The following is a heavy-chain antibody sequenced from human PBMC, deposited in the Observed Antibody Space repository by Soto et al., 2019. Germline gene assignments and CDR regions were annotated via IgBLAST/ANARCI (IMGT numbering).Heavy chain of an antibody. CDR1: GFTFSSSF. D-gene: IGHD6-19*01. CDR3: ARYFRGSGRYFFDY. Sequence: GGSLRLSCVASGFTFSSSFMGWVRQAPGKGLEWVANINQDGGGTYYVDSVQGRFTISRDNAKDSLFLQLNSLRGEDTAVYYCARYFRGSGRYFFDYWGQGTLVTVSS. V-gene: IGHV3-7*03. J-gene: IGHJ4*02. CDR2: INQDGGGT.